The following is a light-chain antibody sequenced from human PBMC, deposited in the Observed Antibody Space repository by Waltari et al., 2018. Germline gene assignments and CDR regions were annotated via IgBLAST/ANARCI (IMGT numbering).Light chain of an antibody. Sequence: VMTQAPATLSVPPGESATLSCRASRSVGTNVVWYQQRPGRPPRPLIYAASIRATDRPAWFRGSGSGTEFSLTISSLQSDAFAVYYCQQLNGWRRTFGQGTRVEI. V-gene: IGKV3-15*01. CDR2: AAS. J-gene: IGKJ1*01. CDR1: RSVGTN. CDR3: QQLNGWRRT.